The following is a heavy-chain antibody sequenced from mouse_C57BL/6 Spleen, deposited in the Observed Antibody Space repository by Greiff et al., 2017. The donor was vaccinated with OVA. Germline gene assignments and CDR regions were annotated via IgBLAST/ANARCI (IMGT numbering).Heavy chain of an antibody. CDR1: GYTFTSYW. Sequence: VKLQESGAELVKPGASVKLSCKASGYTFTSYWMHWVKQRPGQGLEWIGYINPSSGYTKYNQKFKGKATLTADKSSSTAYMQLSSLTYEDSAVYYCARSTYRNSDYAMDYWGQGTSVTVSS. J-gene: IGHJ4*01. CDR2: INPSSGYT. V-gene: IGHV1-7*01. D-gene: IGHD2-1*01. CDR3: ARSTYRNSDYAMDY.